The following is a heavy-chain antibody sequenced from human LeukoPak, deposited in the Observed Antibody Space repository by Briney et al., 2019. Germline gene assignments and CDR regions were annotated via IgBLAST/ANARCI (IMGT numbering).Heavy chain of an antibody. J-gene: IGHJ6*02. CDR3: AKSVYHYGSGTNYGMDV. Sequence: GGSLRLSSEASRFPFGSYAMSWVRQAPGKGLEWVSSVSTSGDNTHYADSVKGRFTISRDNSKSTLSLQMSNLRVEDTAVYYCAKSVYHYGSGTNYGMDVWGQGTTVTV. CDR1: RFPFGSYA. D-gene: IGHD3-10*01. V-gene: IGHV3-23*01. CDR2: VSTSGDNT.